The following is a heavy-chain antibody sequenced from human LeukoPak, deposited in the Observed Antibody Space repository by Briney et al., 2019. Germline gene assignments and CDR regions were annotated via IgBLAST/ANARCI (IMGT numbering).Heavy chain of an antibody. Sequence: GESLKISCKGSGYSFTSYWIGWVRQMPGKGLEWMGIIYPGDSDTRYSPSFQGQVTISADKSISTAYLQWSSLKASDTAMYYCARHPYGYSSGWSHPFDYWGQGTLVTVPS. J-gene: IGHJ4*02. D-gene: IGHD6-19*01. CDR1: GYSFTSYW. CDR3: ARHPYGYSSGWSHPFDY. CDR2: IYPGDSDT. V-gene: IGHV5-51*01.